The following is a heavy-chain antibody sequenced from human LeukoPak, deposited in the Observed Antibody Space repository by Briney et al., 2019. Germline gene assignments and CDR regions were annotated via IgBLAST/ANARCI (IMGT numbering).Heavy chain of an antibody. J-gene: IGHJ4*02. D-gene: IGHD5/OR15-5a*01. Sequence: GGALRLSCADSGFTFSSYSMNWVRQAPGKGLEWVSSVSRRSSFIFYADSVQGRFTISRDNAKDSLFLQLNSLRAEDTAVYYCARDSDIYAYFFDYWGQGTLVTVSS. V-gene: IGHV3-21*01. CDR1: GFTFSSYS. CDR3: ARDSDIYAYFFDY. CDR2: VSRRSSFI.